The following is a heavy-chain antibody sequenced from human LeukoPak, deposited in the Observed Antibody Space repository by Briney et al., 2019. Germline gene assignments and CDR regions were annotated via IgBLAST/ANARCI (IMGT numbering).Heavy chain of an antibody. V-gene: IGHV1-46*01. CDR2: INPSGGST. D-gene: IGHD3-22*01. J-gene: IGHJ4*02. CDR1: GYTFTSYY. Sequence: ASVKVSCKASGYTFTSYYMHWVRQAPGQGLEWMGIINPSGGSTSYAQKFQGRVTMTRDTSTSTVYMELSSLRSEDTAVYYCARATLITMIVVVTGGFDYWGQGTLVTVSS. CDR3: ARATLITMIVVVTGGFDY.